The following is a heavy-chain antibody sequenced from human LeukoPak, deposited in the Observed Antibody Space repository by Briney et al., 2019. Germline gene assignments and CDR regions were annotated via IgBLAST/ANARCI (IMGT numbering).Heavy chain of an antibody. CDR3: ASESRTYYDYVWGSYRFYYYGMDV. J-gene: IGHJ6*04. V-gene: IGHV1-18*04. D-gene: IGHD3-16*02. CDR2: ISAYNGNT. Sequence: ASVKVSCKASGYTLTSYGISWVRQAPGQGLEWMGWISAYNGNTNYAQKLQGRVTMTTDTSTSTAYMELRSLRSDDTAVYYCASESRTYYDYVWGSYRFYYYGMDVWGKGTTVTVSS. CDR1: GYTLTSYG.